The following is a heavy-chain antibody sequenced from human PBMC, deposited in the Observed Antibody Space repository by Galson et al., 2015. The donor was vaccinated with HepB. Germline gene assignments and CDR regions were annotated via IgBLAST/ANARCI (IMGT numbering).Heavy chain of an antibody. CDR1: GFSFNSYD. CDR3: VRGKLIRGFEVAEDDC. D-gene: IGHD3-3*01. Sequence: SLRLSCAASGFSFNSYDMHWVRQAPDMGLEWVAGISYDGRNKYHADSVKGRITISRENSKNALYLQMINLRVEDTVLYYCVRGKLIRGFEVAEDDCWGQGTLVTVSS. CDR2: ISYDGRNK. J-gene: IGHJ4*02. V-gene: IGHV3-30*04.